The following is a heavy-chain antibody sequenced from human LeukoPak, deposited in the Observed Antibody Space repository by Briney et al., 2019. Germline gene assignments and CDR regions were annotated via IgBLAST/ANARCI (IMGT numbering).Heavy chain of an antibody. CDR1: GYSFTTHA. Sequence: GASVKVSCKASGYSFTTHALNWVRQAPGKGLEWLGWINTNTGNPTYAQGFTGRFVFSLDTSVSTAYLQISSLKSEDTGLYYCTRGDSTFSFVYWGQGTLVTVSS. J-gene: IGHJ4*02. V-gene: IGHV7-4-1*02. CDR3: TRGDSTFSFVY. D-gene: IGHD2-21*01. CDR2: INTNTGNP.